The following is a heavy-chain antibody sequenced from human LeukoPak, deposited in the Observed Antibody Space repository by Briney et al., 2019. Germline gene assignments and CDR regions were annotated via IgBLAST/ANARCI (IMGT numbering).Heavy chain of an antibody. CDR3: ARDPAAAGGPLFDY. Sequence: GGSLRLSCAVSGFTFSDYSMNWVRQPPGKGLEWVAVIWYDGSNKYYADSVKGRFTISRDNSKNTLYLQMNSLRAEDTAVYYCARDPAAAGGPLFDYWGQGTLVTVSS. J-gene: IGHJ4*02. D-gene: IGHD6-13*01. CDR2: IWYDGSNK. CDR1: GFTFSDYS. V-gene: IGHV3-33*08.